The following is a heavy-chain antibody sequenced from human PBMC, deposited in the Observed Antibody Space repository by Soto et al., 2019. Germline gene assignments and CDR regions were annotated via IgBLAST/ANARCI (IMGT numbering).Heavy chain of an antibody. J-gene: IGHJ6*02. CDR2: IRSKTSGGTT. V-gene: IGHV3-49*03. D-gene: IGHD5-18*01. CDR3: TRVGRYNYGYVVYYYGMDV. Sequence: PGGSLRLSCTASGFTFGDYSMSWFRQAPGKGLEWVGFIRSKTSGGTTECAASVKGRFTISRDDSNSIAYLQMNSLKTEDTAVYYCTRVGRYNYGYVVYYYGMDVWGRGTTVTVSS. CDR1: GFTFGDYS.